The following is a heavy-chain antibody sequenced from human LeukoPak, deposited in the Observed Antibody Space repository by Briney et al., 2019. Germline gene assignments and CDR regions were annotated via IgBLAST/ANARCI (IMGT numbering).Heavy chain of an antibody. D-gene: IGHD5/OR15-5a*01. CDR1: GTNFANYG. V-gene: IGHV1-2*02. CDR2: INPNSGGT. Sequence: GASVKVSCKAAAGTNFANYGMCLVRPPGQGLEWMGWINPNSGGTNYAQKFQGRVTMTRAPSISPAYMELSRLRSNTTAVSYCTGDEPAVSSFDYWGQGTLVTVSS. J-gene: IGHJ4*02. CDR3: TGDEPAVSSFDY.